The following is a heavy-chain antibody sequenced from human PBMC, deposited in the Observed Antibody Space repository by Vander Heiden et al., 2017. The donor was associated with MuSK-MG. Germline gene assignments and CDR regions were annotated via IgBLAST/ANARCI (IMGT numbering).Heavy chain of an antibody. CDR3: TTDKS. CDR2: IKSMTDGGTT. V-gene: IGHV3-15*01. J-gene: IGHJ5*02. CDR1: GFTFSNAW. Sequence: EVQLVESGGGLVKPGGSLRLSCAASGFTFSNAWMRWVRQAPGKGLEWVGRIKSMTDGGTTEYTAPVKGRFTISRDDSKNTLLLQMDSLKTEDTAVYYCTTDKSWGQGTLVTVSS.